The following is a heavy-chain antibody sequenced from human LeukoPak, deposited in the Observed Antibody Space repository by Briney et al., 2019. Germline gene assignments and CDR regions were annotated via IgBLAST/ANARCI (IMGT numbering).Heavy chain of an antibody. D-gene: IGHD3-22*01. CDR3: ARSSGYYYDIFDY. CDR2: INWNGGST. V-gene: IGHV3-20*04. J-gene: IGHJ4*02. Sequence: AGGSLRLSCAASGFTFDDYGMSWVRQAPGKELEWVSGINWNGGSTGYADSVKGRFSISRDNAKNSLYLQMNSLRAEDTALYYCARSSGYYYDIFDYWGQGTLVTVSS. CDR1: GFTFDDYG.